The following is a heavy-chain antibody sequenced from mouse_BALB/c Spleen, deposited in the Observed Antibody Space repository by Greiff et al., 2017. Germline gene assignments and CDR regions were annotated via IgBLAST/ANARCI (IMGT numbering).Heavy chain of an antibody. J-gene: IGHJ4*01. CDR2: ISSGSSTI. CDR1: GFTFSSFG. CDR3: ARLRDGAMDY. D-gene: IGHD3-2*02. V-gene: IGHV5-17*02. Sequence: EVQLVESGGGLVQPGGSRKLSCAASGFTFSSFGMHWVRQAPEKGLEWVAYISSGSSTIYYADTVKGRFTISRDNPKNTLYLQMTSLRSEDTAMFYCARLRDGAMDYWGEGTSVSVSS.